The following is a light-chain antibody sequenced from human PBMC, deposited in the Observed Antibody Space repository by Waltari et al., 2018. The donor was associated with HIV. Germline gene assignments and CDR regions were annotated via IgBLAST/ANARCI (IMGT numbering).Light chain of an antibody. CDR1: SSDVGSYNL. Sequence: QSALTQPASVSGSPGQSITISCTGTSSDVGSYNLVSWYQQHPGKAPQVMIYEGSKRPSGVSNRFSGSKSGNTASLTISGLQAEDEADYYCCSYTGSSTRRPYVFGTGTKVTVL. V-gene: IGLV2-23*01. J-gene: IGLJ1*01. CDR3: CSYTGSSTRRPYV. CDR2: EGS.